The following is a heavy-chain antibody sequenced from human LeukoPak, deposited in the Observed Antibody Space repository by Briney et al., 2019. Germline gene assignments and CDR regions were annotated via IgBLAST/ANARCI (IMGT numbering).Heavy chain of an antibody. CDR3: ARNNDMDV. V-gene: IGHV3-7*03. CDR2: VNKDGSEK. Sequence: GGSLRLSCAASGFTFSSHWMTWVRQAPGKGPEWVANVNKDGSEKYYVDSVKGRFTISRDTAKNSLYLQINNPRAEDTALYYCARNNDMDVWGQGTTVIVSS. CDR1: GFTFSSHW. D-gene: IGHD1/OR15-1a*01. J-gene: IGHJ6*02.